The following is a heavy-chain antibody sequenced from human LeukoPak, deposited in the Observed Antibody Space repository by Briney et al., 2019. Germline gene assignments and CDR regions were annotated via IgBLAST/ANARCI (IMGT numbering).Heavy chain of an antibody. V-gene: IGHV3-48*03. CDR2: ISSSGSTI. Sequence: GGSLRLSCAASGFTFSSYEMNWVRQAPGKGLEWVSYISSSGSTIYYADSVKGRFTISRDNAKNSLYLQMNSLRAEDTAVYYCARAELSSGWYYFDYWGQGTLVTASS. D-gene: IGHD6-19*01. J-gene: IGHJ4*02. CDR3: ARAELSSGWYYFDY. CDR1: GFTFSSYE.